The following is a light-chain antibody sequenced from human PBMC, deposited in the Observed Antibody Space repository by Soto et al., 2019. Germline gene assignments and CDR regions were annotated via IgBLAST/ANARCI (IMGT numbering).Light chain of an antibody. CDR1: QSVSSSY. CDR3: QQYGSSRWT. Sequence: EIVLTQSPGTLSLSPGERATLSCRASQSVSSSYLAWYQQKPGQAPRLLIYGASNRATGIPDRLGGSGSGTDFTLTISRLEPEDFAVYYCQQYGSSRWTFGQGTKVEIK. V-gene: IGKV3-20*01. CDR2: GAS. J-gene: IGKJ1*01.